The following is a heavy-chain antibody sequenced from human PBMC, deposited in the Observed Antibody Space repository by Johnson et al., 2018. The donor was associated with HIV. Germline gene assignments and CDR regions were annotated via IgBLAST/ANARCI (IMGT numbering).Heavy chain of an antibody. J-gene: IGHJ3*02. CDR1: GFTFNTYA. CDR3: ARARQGAVVKWGPGKMDAFDI. V-gene: IGHV3-23*04. D-gene: IGHD4-23*01. Sequence: VQLVESGGGVVQPGRSMRLSCAASGFTFNTYAMSWVRPAPGTGLEWVSSIRGSGGNTFYADSVRGWFTISRDLSQNTLYLQMKTLRAEDTAVYYWARARQGAVVKWGPGKMDAFDIWGQGTMVTVSS. CDR2: IRGSGGNT.